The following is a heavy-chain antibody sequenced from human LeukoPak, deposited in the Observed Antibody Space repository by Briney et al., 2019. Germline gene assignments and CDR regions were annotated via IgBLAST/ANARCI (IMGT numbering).Heavy chain of an antibody. D-gene: IGHD5-18*01. CDR2: IYGGGST. Sequence: GGSLRLSCAASGFTVSSSHMSWVRQAPGKGLEWVSVIYGGGSTYYLDSVKGRFTISRHNSKNTLYLQMNSLRAEDAAVYDCVRLQLWNLDYWGQGTLVTVSS. V-gene: IGHV3-53*04. CDR1: GFTVSSSH. CDR3: VRLQLWNLDY. J-gene: IGHJ4*02.